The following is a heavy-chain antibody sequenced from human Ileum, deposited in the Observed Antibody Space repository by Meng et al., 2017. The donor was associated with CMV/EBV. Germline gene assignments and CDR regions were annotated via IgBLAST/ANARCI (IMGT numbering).Heavy chain of an antibody. CDR3: ATSMLRGLSRSYYPKDV. CDR2: INGDGSNT. J-gene: IGHJ6*02. V-gene: IGHV3-74*01. Sequence: GGSLRLSCAASGFTFSAYWMHWVRQAPGKGLVWVSHINGDGSNTSYADSVRGRFTISRDNAKNTLYLQMSSLRVKDTAVYYCATSMLRGLSRSYYPKDVWGQGTTVTVSS. D-gene: IGHD3-10*01. CDR1: GFTFSAYW.